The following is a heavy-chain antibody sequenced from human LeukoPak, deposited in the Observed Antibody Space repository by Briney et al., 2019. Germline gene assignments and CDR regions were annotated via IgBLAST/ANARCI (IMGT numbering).Heavy chain of an antibody. Sequence: SETLSLTCAVYGGSFNNYFWSWIRQPPGKGLEWIGYIYYSGSTYYNPSLKSRVTISVDTSKNQLSLKLSSVTAADTAVYYCAGFSGWALLGYWGQGTLVTVSS. J-gene: IGHJ4*02. D-gene: IGHD6-19*01. V-gene: IGHV4-59*04. CDR3: AGFSGWALLGY. CDR1: GGSFNNYF. CDR2: IYYSGST.